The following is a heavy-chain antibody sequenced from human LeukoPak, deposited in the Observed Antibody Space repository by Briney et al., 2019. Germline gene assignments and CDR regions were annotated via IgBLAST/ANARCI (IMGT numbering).Heavy chain of an antibody. D-gene: IGHD3-3*01. CDR1: GYTFTGYY. V-gene: IGHV1-2*02. CDR2: INPNSGGT. J-gene: IGHJ5*02. CDR3: ARDRNRITIFGVVSTASDP. Sequence: GASVKVSCKASGYTFTGYYMHWVRQAPGQGLEWMGWINPNSGGTNYAQKFQGRVTMTRDTSISTAYMELSRLRSDDTAVYYCARDRNRITIFGVVSTASDPWGQGTLVTVSS.